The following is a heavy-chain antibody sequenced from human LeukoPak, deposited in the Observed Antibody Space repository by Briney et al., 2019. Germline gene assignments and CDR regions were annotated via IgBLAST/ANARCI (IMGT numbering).Heavy chain of an antibody. D-gene: IGHD6-13*01. V-gene: IGHV3-23*01. Sequence: PGGTLRLSCAASAFTLSTYAMSWVRQAPGRGLEWVSGISAGKGNTYYADSVKGRFTISRDNSKNTLYLQMNSLRAEDTAVYYCARDRVGQQLVGRKYYYYYMDVWGKGTTVTVSS. CDR3: ARDRVGQQLVGRKYYYYYMDV. CDR1: AFTLSTYA. J-gene: IGHJ6*03. CDR2: ISAGKGNT.